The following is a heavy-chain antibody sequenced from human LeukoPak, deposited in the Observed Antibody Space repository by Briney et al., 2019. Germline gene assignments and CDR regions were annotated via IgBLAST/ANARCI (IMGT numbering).Heavy chain of an antibody. J-gene: IGHJ4*02. Sequence: GGSLRLSCAASGILVSTNYMSWVRQAPGKGLEWVANIKQDGSEKYYVDSVKGRFTISRDNAKNSLYLQMNSLRAEDTAVYYCARDERSSGCPKHWGQGTLVTVSS. CDR1: GILVSTNY. CDR2: IKQDGSEK. D-gene: IGHD6-19*01. V-gene: IGHV3-7*01. CDR3: ARDERSSGCPKH.